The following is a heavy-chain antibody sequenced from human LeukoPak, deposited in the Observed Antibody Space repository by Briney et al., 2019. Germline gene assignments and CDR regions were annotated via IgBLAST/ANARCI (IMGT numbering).Heavy chain of an antibody. J-gene: IGHJ4*02. D-gene: IGHD6-19*01. Sequence: NPSETLSLTCAVSGGSISSYYWSWIRQPPGKGLEWIGYIYYSGSTNYNPSLKSRVTISVDTSKNQFSLKLSSVTAADTAVYYCARGVSSSGWSEGDYFDYWGQGTLVTVSS. V-gene: IGHV4-59*01. CDR3: ARGVSSSGWSEGDYFDY. CDR1: GGSISSYY. CDR2: IYYSGST.